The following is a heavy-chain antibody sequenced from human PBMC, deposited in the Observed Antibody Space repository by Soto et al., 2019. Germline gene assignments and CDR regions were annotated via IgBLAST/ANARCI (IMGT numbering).Heavy chain of an antibody. V-gene: IGHV4-34*01. Sequence: SETLSLTCAVYGGSFSGYYWSWIRQPPGKGLEWIGEINHSGSTNYNPSLKSRVTISVDTSKNQFSLKLSSVTAADTAVYYCASLGEIAVAGREYWGQGTLVT. CDR2: INHSGST. CDR3: ASLGEIAVAGREY. D-gene: IGHD6-19*01. CDR1: GGSFSGYY. J-gene: IGHJ4*02.